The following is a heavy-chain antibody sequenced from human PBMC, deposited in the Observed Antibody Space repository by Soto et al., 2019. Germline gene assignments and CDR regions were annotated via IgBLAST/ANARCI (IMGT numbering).Heavy chain of an antibody. CDR2: INHSGST. J-gene: IGHJ5*02. D-gene: IGHD6-6*01. CDR3: ARGTVWGIAARRDRGLNWFDP. Sequence: SETLSLTCAVYGGSFSGYYWSWIRQPPGKGLEWIGEINHSGSTNYNPSLKSRVTISVDTSKNQFSLKLSSVTAADTAVYYCARGTVWGIAARRDRGLNWFDPWGQGTLVTVSS. CDR1: GGSFSGYY. V-gene: IGHV4-34*01.